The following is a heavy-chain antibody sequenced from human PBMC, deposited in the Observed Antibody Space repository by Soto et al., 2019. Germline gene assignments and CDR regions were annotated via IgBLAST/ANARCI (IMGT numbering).Heavy chain of an antibody. CDR3: VRDPPVRGVAAAYGPPEDY. J-gene: IGHJ4*02. V-gene: IGHV3-21*01. Sequence: GGSLRLSCAASGFTFSSYSMNWVRQAPGKGLEWVSSISSSSSYIYYADSVKGRFTISRDNAKNSLYLQMNSLRAEDTAVYYCVRDPPVRGVAAAYGPPEDYWGQGTLVTVSS. D-gene: IGHD6-13*01. CDR1: GFTFSSYS. CDR2: ISSSSSYI.